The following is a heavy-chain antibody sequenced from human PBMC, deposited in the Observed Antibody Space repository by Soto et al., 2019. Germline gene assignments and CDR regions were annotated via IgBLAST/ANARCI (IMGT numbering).Heavy chain of an antibody. CDR2: ISYSGIA. CDR1: GDSISSGGHY. CDR3: AARPFYDYVWGSYRYFDY. V-gene: IGHV4-31*03. D-gene: IGHD3-16*02. J-gene: IGHJ4*02. Sequence: PSETLSLTCSVSGDSISSGGHYWSWIRQHPGKGPEWIGYISYSGIAYYNPSLESRFTISVDTSKNQFSLSLTSVTAADTAVFYCAARPFYDYVWGSYRYFDYWGQGTLVTVSS.